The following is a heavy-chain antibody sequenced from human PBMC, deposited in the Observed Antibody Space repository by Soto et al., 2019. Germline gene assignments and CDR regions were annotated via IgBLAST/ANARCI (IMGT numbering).Heavy chain of an antibody. Sequence: GGSLRLSCAASGFTFSSYGMHWVRQAPGKGLEWVAVIWYDGSNKYYADSVKGRFTISRDNSKNTLYLQMNSLRAEDTAVYYCARGAGYSYGYGDYWGQGTLVTVSS. V-gene: IGHV3-33*01. J-gene: IGHJ4*02. CDR1: GFTFSSYG. CDR3: ARGAGYSYGYGDY. D-gene: IGHD5-18*01. CDR2: IWYDGSNK.